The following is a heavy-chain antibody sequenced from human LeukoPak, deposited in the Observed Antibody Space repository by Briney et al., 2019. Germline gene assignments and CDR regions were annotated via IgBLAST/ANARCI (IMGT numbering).Heavy chain of an antibody. Sequence: TSETLSLTCTVSGGSISSNSYYWGWIRQPPGKGLEWIGSIYYSGNTYYNPSLKSRVTISVDTSKNQFSLKLSCVTAADTAVYYCARLATGYCSGGSCGESYYYYYMDVWGKGTTVTVSS. V-gene: IGHV4-39*01. CDR1: GGSISSNSYY. J-gene: IGHJ6*03. CDR3: ARLATGYCSGGSCGESYYYYYMDV. CDR2: IYYSGNT. D-gene: IGHD2-15*01.